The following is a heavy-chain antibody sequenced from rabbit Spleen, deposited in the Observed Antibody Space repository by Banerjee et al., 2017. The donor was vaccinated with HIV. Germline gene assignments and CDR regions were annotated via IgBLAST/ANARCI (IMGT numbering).Heavy chain of an antibody. CDR3: ARDAATSFSSYGMDL. D-gene: IGHD8-1*01. V-gene: IGHV1S45*01. J-gene: IGHJ6*01. CDR2: INTATAKA. Sequence: QEQLEESGGGLVKPEGSLTLPCKASGFSFSDRDVMCWVRQAPGKGLEWIACINTATAKAVYASWAKGRFTISKISSTTVTLQMTSLTAADTATYFCARDAATSFSSYGMDLWGPGTLVTVS. CDR1: GFSFSDRDV.